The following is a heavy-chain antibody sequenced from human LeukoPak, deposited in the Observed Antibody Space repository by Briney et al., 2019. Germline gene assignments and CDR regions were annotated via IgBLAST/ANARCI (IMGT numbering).Heavy chain of an antibody. D-gene: IGHD3-10*01. CDR1: GYTFSSYD. CDR2: MNPNSGNT. J-gene: IGHJ5*02. CDR3: ARRNYGSPRWFDP. V-gene: IGHV1-8*01. Sequence: ASVKVSCKASGYTFSSYDINWVRQATGQGLEWMGWMNPNSGNTGYAQKFQGRVTMTRNTSISTAYMELSSLRSEDTAAYYCARRNYGSPRWFDPWGQGTLVTVSS.